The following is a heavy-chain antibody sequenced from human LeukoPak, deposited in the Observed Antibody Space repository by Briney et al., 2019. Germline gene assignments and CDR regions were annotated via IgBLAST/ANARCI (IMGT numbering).Heavy chain of an antibody. CDR1: GYTLTELP. D-gene: IGHD4-17*01. J-gene: IGHJ4*02. Sequence: ASVKVSCKVSGYTLTELPMHWVRQAPGKGLEWMGGFDPEDGETIYAQKFQGRVTMTEDTSTDTAYMELSSLTSDDTAVYYCATAGGTTVTPFDYWGQGTLVTVSS. CDR3: ATAGGTTVTPFDY. V-gene: IGHV1-24*01. CDR2: FDPEDGET.